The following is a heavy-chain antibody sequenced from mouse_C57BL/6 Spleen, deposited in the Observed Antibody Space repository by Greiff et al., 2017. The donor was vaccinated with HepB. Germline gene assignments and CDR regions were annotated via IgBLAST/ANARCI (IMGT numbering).Heavy chain of an antibody. V-gene: IGHV3-6*01. CDR2: ISYDGSN. Sequence: EVKLQESGPGLVKPSQSLSLTCSVTGYSITSGYYWNWIRQFPGNKLEWMGYISYDGSNNYNPSLKNRISITRDTSKNQFFLKLNSVTTEDTATYYCASVGYYWGQGTSVTVSS. CDR1: GYSITSGYY. J-gene: IGHJ4*01. D-gene: IGHD2-2*01. CDR3: ASVGYY.